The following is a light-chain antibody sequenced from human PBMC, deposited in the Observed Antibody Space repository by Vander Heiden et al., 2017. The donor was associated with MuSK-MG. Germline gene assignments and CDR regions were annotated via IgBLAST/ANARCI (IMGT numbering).Light chain of an antibody. Sequence: DIQMTQSPSSLSASIGDRVTITCQASQDISNYLNWYQQKPWKAPKLLISDASTLETGVPSRFTGGGSGTDFTFTISSLQTEDIATYYCQQYDKFPPRYAFGQGTKVEIK. V-gene: IGKV1-33*01. CDR1: QDISNY. J-gene: IGKJ2*01. CDR3: QQYDKFPPRYA. CDR2: DAS.